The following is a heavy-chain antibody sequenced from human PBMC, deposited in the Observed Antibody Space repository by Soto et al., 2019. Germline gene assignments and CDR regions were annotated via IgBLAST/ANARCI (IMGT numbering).Heavy chain of an antibody. D-gene: IGHD2-2*01. CDR1: GGTISNYY. CDR3: ARHVGDIVVVPALDY. J-gene: IGHJ4*02. Sequence: PSETLSLTWTVSGGTISNYYWSLIRQPQGKGLEWIGYIYYSGSTNYNPSLKSRVTISVDTSKNQFSLKLSSVTAADTAVYYCARHVGDIVVVPALDYWGQGTLVTVSS. CDR2: IYYSGST. V-gene: IGHV4-59*08.